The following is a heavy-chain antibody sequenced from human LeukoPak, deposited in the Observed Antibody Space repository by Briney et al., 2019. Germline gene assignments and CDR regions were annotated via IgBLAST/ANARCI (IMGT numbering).Heavy chain of an antibody. D-gene: IGHD3-16*02. Sequence: SVKVSCKASGGTFSSYAISWVRQAPGQGLEWMGGIVPIFGTANYAQKFQGRVTITADESTSTAYMELSSLRSEDTAVYYCARDRPKCRGYYCYNWFDPWGQGTLVTVSS. CDR1: GGTFSSYA. CDR2: IVPIFGTA. V-gene: IGHV1-69*01. CDR3: ARDRPKCRGYYCYNWFDP. J-gene: IGHJ5*02.